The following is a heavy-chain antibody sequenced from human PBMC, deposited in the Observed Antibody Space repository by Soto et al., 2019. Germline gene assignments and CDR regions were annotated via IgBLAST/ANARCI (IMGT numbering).Heavy chain of an antibody. Sequence: QVQLVESGGGVVQPGRSLRLSCAASGFIFSNYVMYWVRQAPGKGLEWVAFMSYDGTTKYYADSVKGRFTISRDNSKNTLYLQMNSLRPEDTGVYYCAREVLWSSYFDYWGQGTLVTVSS. CDR1: GFIFSNYV. CDR2: MSYDGTTK. J-gene: IGHJ4*02. CDR3: AREVLWSSYFDY. D-gene: IGHD3-10*01. V-gene: IGHV3-30-3*01.